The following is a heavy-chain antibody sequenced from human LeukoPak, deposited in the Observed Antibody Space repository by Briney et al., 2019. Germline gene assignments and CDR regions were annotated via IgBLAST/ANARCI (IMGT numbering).Heavy chain of an antibody. CDR2: IIPIFGTA. CDR3: ARGCGGDCSSAFDI. V-gene: IGHV1-69*05. J-gene: IGHJ3*02. D-gene: IGHD2-21*02. CDR1: GGTFSSYA. Sequence: SVKVSCKASGGTFSSYAISRVRQAPGQGLEWMGRIIPIFGTANYAQKFQGRVTITTDESTSTAYMELSSLRSEDTAVYYCARGCGGDCSSAFDIWGQGTMVTVSS.